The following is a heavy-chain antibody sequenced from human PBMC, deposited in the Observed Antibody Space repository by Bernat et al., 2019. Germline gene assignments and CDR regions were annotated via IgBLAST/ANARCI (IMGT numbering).Heavy chain of an antibody. CDR1: GGSFSDST. D-gene: IGHD6-25*01. Sequence: GEEGGGGGGGGGGTSGSCAASGGSFSDSTMQWVRQASGKGLEWVGRVRTKANGFATAYAASVKGRFTISRDDSKNTAYLQMNSLKIEETAVDDCTRSGFLLEKRLDPWSQRIPVTVP. J-gene: IGHJ5*01. CDR2: VRTKANGFAT. V-gene: IGHV3-73*01. CDR3: TRSGFLLEKRLDP.